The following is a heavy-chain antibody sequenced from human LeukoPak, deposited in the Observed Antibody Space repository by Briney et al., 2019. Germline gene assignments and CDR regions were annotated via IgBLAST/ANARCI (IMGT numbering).Heavy chain of an antibody. V-gene: IGHV1-18*01. J-gene: IGHJ6*02. CDR1: GYTFTIYG. Sequence: ASVSVSYRASGYTFTIYGISWVRQAPGQGLEWMGWISAYNGNTNYAQKLQGRVTMTTDTSTSTAYMELRSLRSDDTAVYYCARGKTYYYGSGSYYNPPDYYYGMDVWGQGTTVTVSS. CDR3: ARGKTYYYGSGSYYNPPDYYYGMDV. D-gene: IGHD3-10*01. CDR2: ISAYNGNT.